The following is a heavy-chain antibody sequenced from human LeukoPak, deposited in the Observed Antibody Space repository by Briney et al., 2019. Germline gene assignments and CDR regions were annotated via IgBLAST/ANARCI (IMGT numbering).Heavy chain of an antibody. V-gene: IGHV1-69*04. CDR3: VRGGAAMVLYYFDY. D-gene: IGHD5-18*01. CDR2: IIPILGIA. Sequence: SVKVSCKASGGTFSSYAVSWVRQAPGQGLEWMGRIIPILGIANYAQKFQGRVTITADKSTSTAYMELSSLRSEDTAVYYCVRGGAAMVLYYFDYWGQGTLVTVSS. CDR1: GGTFSSYA. J-gene: IGHJ4*02.